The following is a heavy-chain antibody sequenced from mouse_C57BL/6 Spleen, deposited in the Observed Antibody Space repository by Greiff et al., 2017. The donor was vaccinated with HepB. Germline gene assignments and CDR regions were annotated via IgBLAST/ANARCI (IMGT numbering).Heavy chain of an antibody. J-gene: IGHJ2*01. Sequence: QVQLKQSGPELVKPGASVKISCKASGYAFSSSWMNWVKQRPGKGLEWIGRIYPGDGDTNYNGKFKGKATLTADKSSSTAYMQLSSLTSKDSAVYFWARDYYGSSYFDYWGQSTTLTVSS. CDR3: ARDYYGSSYFDY. CDR1: GYAFSSSW. V-gene: IGHV1-82*01. CDR2: IYPGDGDT. D-gene: IGHD1-1*01.